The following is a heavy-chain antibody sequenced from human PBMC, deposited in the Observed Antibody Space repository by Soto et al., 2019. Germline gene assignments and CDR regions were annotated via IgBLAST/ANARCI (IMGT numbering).Heavy chain of an antibody. V-gene: IGHV1-8*01. Sequence: QVQLVQSGAEVKKPGASVKVSCKVSGSTFTSYDINWVGLATGQALEWMGLMDPNSGNTVYAQKFQGRVTMTRDASISTAYMELSSLRSEDTAVYYCARGGTYWGQGTLVTVSS. CDR3: ARGGTY. J-gene: IGHJ4*02. CDR2: MDPNSGNT. D-gene: IGHD1-7*01. CDR1: GSTFTSYD.